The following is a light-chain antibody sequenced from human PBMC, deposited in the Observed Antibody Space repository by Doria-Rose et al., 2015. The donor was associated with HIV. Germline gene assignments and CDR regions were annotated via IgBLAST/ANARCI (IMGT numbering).Light chain of an antibody. CDR1: QSIRRY. J-gene: IGKJ2*01. V-gene: IGKV1-39*01. CDR3: QQSSSTPYT. CDR2: GVS. Sequence: DIQMTQSPSSLSASVGDRVTITCRASQSIRRYLNWYQQKRGTAPKLLIYGVSTLQSGVPLRFSGGESGTDFTLTISSLQPEDSATYYCQQSSSTPYTVGQGTKGEIK.